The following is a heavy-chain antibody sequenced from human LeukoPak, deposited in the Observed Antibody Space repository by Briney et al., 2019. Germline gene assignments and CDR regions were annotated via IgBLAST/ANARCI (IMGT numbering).Heavy chain of an antibody. J-gene: IGHJ4*02. CDR1: GGSFSGYY. CDR3: ARGSRIWGGYCSGGSCYRVSRVPYYFDY. D-gene: IGHD2-15*01. Sequence: SETLSLTCAVYGGSFSGYYWSWIRQPPGKGLEWIGEINHSGSTNYNPSLKSRVTISVDTSKNQFSLKLSSVTAADTAVYYCARGSRIWGGYCSGGSCYRVSRVPYYFDYWGQGTLVTVSS. CDR2: INHSGST. V-gene: IGHV4-34*01.